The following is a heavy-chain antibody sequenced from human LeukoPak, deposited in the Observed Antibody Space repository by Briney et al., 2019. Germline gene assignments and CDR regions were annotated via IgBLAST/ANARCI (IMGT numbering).Heavy chain of an antibody. CDR3: ATEPIAAAAKGNAFDI. CDR1: GYTLTELS. V-gene: IGHV1-24*01. D-gene: IGHD6-13*01. Sequence: ASVKVSCKVSGYTLTELSMHWVRQAPGKGLEWMGGFDPEDGETIYAQKFQGRVTMTEDTSTGTAYMELSSLLYEDTVVYYCATEPIAAAAKGNAFDIWGQGTMVTVSS. CDR2: FDPEDGET. J-gene: IGHJ3*02.